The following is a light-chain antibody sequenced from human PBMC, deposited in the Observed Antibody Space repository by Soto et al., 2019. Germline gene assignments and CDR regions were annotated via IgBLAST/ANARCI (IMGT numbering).Light chain of an antibody. J-gene: IGKJ3*01. CDR3: QQRNSSPLT. V-gene: IGKV1-9*01. CDR1: QGLNAN. Sequence: DIQLTQSPCFLSSSVGDRATITCRASQGLNANLVWYQQKPGKAPKLLIYGASTLESVVPSRFSGSLSGTEFNLTISSLQPEDFATYYCQQRNSSPLTFGPGTKVDVK. CDR2: GAS.